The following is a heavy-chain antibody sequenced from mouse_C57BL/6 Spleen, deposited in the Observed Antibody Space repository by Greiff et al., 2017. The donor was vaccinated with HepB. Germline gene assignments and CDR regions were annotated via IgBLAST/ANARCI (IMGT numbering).Heavy chain of an antibody. CDR3: ARGRDYYAGDFDV. Sequence: VQLQQSDAELVKPGASVKISCKVSGYSFTDHTIHWMKQRHEQGLEWIGYIYPRDGNTKYKEKFKGKATLTADKSSSTADMQLNSLTSEDAAVSFCARGRDYYAGDFDVWGTGTTVTVS. CDR2: IYPRDGNT. D-gene: IGHD1-1*01. V-gene: IGHV1-78*01. CDR1: GYSFTDHT. J-gene: IGHJ1*03.